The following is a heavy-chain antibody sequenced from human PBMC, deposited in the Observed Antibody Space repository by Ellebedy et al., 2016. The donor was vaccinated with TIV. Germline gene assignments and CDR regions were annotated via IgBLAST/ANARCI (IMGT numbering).Heavy chain of an antibody. CDR1: EFTFRTYG. J-gene: IGHJ1*01. Sequence: GESLKISXAASEFTFRTYGIHWVRQAPGKGLEWVAVISYDGSDKFYADSVKGRFIISRDDNKNTLYLQMNSLRPEDTAIYYCPWVGSSPNWGQGTLVTVSS. V-gene: IGHV3-30*03. CDR2: ISYDGSDK. D-gene: IGHD1-26*01. CDR3: PWVGSSPN.